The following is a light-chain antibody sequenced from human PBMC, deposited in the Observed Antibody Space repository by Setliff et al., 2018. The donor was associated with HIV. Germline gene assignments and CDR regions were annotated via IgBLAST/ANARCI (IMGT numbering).Light chain of an antibody. CDR1: SSNIGNNY. J-gene: IGLJ1*01. V-gene: IGLV1-51*01. Sequence: QSVLTQPPSVSAAPGQKVTISCSGRSSNIGNNYVSWYQQLPGTAPKLLIYDNNKRPSGIPDRFSGSKSGTSATLGITGLQTGDEADYYCGTWDSSLSAGVFGTGTKGTVL. CDR3: GTWDSSLSAGV. CDR2: DNN.